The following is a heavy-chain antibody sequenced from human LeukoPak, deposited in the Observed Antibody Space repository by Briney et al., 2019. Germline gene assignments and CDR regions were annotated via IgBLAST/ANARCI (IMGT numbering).Heavy chain of an antibody. CDR1: GFTFSSYW. D-gene: IGHD6-19*01. CDR2: IKQDGSEK. V-gene: IGHV3-7*01. Sequence: GGSLRLSCAASGFTFSSYWMNWVRQAPGKGLEWVANIKQDGSEKDYVDSVKGRFTISSDNAKNSLYLQMNSLRAEDTAVYFCARVSSLAVAGFFDYWGQGILVTVSS. J-gene: IGHJ4*02. CDR3: ARVSSLAVAGFFDY.